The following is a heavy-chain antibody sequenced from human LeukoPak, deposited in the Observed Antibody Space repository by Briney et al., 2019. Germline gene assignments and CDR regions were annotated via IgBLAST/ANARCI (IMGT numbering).Heavy chain of an antibody. CDR3: ARDLGTNDAFDI. CDR1: GFTVSTTY. Sequence: GGSLRLSCAAAGFTVSTTYMSWGREAPGKGLEGVSIIDTGGSTYYAHSVKGRFTISRDNSKNTVYLQMNSLRAEDTAVYFCARDLGTNDAFDIWGQGTMLTVSS. V-gene: IGHV3-53*01. CDR2: IDTGGST. D-gene: IGHD7-27*01. J-gene: IGHJ3*02.